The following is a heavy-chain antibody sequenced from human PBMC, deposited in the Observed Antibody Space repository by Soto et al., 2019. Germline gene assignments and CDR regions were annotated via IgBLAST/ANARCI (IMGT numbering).Heavy chain of an antibody. J-gene: IGHJ4*02. Sequence: QVQLVESGGGVVQPGRSLRLSCAASGFTFSSYGMHWVRQAPGKGLEWVAVISYDGSNKYYADSVKGRFTISRDNSKTSLYLQINSLRAEDTAVYYCAIVNRDNWNYWGQGTLVTVSS. CDR3: AIVNRDNWNY. D-gene: IGHD1-20*01. CDR2: ISYDGSNK. CDR1: GFTFSSYG. V-gene: IGHV3-30*03.